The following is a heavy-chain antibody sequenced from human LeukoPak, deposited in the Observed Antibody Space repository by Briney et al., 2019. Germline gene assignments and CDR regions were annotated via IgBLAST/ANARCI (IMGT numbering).Heavy chain of an antibody. V-gene: IGHV3-7*01. CDR3: ARQGYCNNTSCYAYFYYLDV. CDR2: IKQDGSDK. CDR1: AFTFSSYW. J-gene: IGHJ6*03. Sequence: GGSLRLSCAASAFTFSSYWMSWVRQAPGRGLEWVANIKQDGSDKYYVDSVRGRFTISRDNAKNSLYLQMNSLRAEDTAVYYCARQGYCNNTSCYAYFYYLDVWGKGTTVTVSS. D-gene: IGHD2-2*01.